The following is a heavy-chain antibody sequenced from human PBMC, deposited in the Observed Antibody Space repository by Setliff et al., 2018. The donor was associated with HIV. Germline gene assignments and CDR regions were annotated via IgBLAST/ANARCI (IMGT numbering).Heavy chain of an antibody. CDR2: IRSKAYGGTT. V-gene: IGHV3-49*04. Sequence: GGSLRLSCTASGFTFGDYAMSWVRQAPGKGLEWVGFIRSKAYGGTTEYAASVKGRFTISRDDSKSIAYLQMGSLNTEDTGMYYCARDRGYSYYYYMDVWGSGTTVTVS. J-gene: IGHJ6*03. D-gene: IGHD5-18*01. CDR1: GFTFGDYA. CDR3: ARDRGYSYYYYMDV.